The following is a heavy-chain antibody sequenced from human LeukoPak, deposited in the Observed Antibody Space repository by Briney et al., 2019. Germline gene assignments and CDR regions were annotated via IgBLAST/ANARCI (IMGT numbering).Heavy chain of an antibody. D-gene: IGHD5-12*01. CDR3: ARRGGYDSPYFDY. CDR1: GGSISSYY. Sequence: SETLSLTCTVSGGSISSYYWSWIRQPPGKGLEWIGYIYYSGSTNYNPSLKSRVTISVDTSKNQFSLKLSSVTAADTAVYYCARRGGYDSPYFDYWGQGTLVTVSS. V-gene: IGHV4-59*08. J-gene: IGHJ4*02. CDR2: IYYSGST.